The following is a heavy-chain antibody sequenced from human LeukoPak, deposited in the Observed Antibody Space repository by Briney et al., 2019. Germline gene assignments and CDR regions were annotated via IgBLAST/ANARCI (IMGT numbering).Heavy chain of an antibody. CDR2: IKQDGSEK. J-gene: IGHJ3*02. CDR3: AKDRQSRIPDAFDI. Sequence: PGGSLRLSCAASGFTFSSYWMSWVRQAPGKGLEWVANIKQDGSEKYYVDSVKGRFTISRDNAKNSLYLQMNSLRAEDTAVYYCAKDRQSRIPDAFDIWGQGTMVTVSS. V-gene: IGHV3-7*03. CDR1: GFTFSSYW. D-gene: IGHD6-19*01.